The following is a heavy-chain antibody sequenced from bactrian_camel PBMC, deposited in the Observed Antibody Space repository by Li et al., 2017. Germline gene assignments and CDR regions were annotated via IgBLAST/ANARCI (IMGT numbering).Heavy chain of an antibody. Sequence: VQLVESGGGLVQPGGSLRLSCAASGFTFRSYAMIWVRQAPGKGLEWVSRINSGGFDTYYADSVKGRFTISRDISKNTMYLQMNNLKPEDTAMYYCAADRVCVSLLRGTASDWGQGTQVTVS. D-gene: IGHD3*01. J-gene: IGHJ4*01. CDR3: AADRVCVSLLRGTASD. CDR2: INSGGFDT. V-gene: IGHV3S40*01. CDR1: GFTFRSYA.